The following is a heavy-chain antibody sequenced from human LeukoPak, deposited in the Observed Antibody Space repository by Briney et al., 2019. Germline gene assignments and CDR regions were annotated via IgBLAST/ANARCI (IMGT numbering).Heavy chain of an antibody. CDR2: ISYEDGSNK. CDR1: GFTFRSFV. D-gene: IGHD3-22*01. J-gene: IGHJ5*01. CDR3: AKGSGSGYSSSDS. Sequence: PGGSLRLSCAASGFTFRSFVMHWVRQAPGKGLEWVAAISYEDGSNKYYADSVKGRFTISRDNSKYTVYLQMNSLRAEDTAVYYCAKGSGSGYSSSDSWGQGTLVTVSS. V-gene: IGHV3-30*04.